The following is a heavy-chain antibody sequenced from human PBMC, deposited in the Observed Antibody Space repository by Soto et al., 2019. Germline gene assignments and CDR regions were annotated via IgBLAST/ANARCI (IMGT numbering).Heavy chain of an antibody. CDR3: ASLGVGDWTNYYYYYGMDV. Sequence: EVQLLESGGGFVQPGGSLRLSCAATGFTFSVYAMTWVRQAPGKGLEWVSAVTANGGSTYSADSVKGRFTISRDNSKNTLFLQMNRQIAEDTAVYYCASLGVGDWTNYYYYYGMDVWGQGTTVTVSS. CDR1: GFTFSVYA. J-gene: IGHJ6*02. D-gene: IGHD2-21*02. CDR2: VTANGGST. V-gene: IGHV3-23*01.